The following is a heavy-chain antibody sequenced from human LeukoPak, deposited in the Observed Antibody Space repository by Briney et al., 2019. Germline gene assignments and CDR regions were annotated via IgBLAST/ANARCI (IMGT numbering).Heavy chain of an antibody. D-gene: IGHD3-9*01. Sequence: PSETLSLTCTVSGGSISSGDYYWSWIRQPPGKGLEWIGYIYYSGSTYYNPSLKSRVTISVDTSKNQFSLKLSSVTAADTAVYYCARVDDRLGDILTGYFGDNWFDPWGQGTLVTVSS. CDR3: ARVDDRLGDILTGYFGDNWFDP. CDR1: GGSISSGDYY. J-gene: IGHJ5*02. V-gene: IGHV4-30-4*01. CDR2: IYYSGST.